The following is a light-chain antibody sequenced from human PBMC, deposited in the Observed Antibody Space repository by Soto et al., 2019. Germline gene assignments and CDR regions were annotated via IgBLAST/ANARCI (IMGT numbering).Light chain of an antibody. J-gene: IGLJ3*02. CDR1: SSNIGAFYD. CDR2: GNI. Sequence: QSVLTQPPSVSGAPGQRVTISCTGSSSNIGAFYDVHWYQQLPGTAPKLLIYGNINRPSGVPDRFSGSKSGTSASLAITGLQAEDEADYYCQSYDSSLSGGVFGGGTKLTVL. CDR3: QSYDSSLSGGV. V-gene: IGLV1-40*01.